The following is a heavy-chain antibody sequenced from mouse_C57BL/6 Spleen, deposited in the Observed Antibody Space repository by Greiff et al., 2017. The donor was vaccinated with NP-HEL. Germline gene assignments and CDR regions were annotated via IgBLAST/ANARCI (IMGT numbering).Heavy chain of an antibody. CDR3: ARSGGYYGNLGFAY. CDR2: IYPGGGYT. J-gene: IGHJ3*01. CDR1: GYTFTNYW. V-gene: IGHV1-63*01. Sequence: VQLQQSGAELVRPGTSVKMSCKASGYTFTNYWIGWAKQRPGHGLEWIGDIYPGGGYTNYNEKFKGKATLTADKSSSTAYMQFSSLTSEDSAIYYCARSGGYYGNLGFAYWGQGTLVTVSA. D-gene: IGHD2-1*01.